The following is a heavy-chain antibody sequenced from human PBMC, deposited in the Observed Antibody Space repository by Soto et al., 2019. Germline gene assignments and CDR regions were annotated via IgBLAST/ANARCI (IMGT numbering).Heavy chain of an antibody. J-gene: IGHJ4*02. CDR2: IIPILGIA. CDR3: ARSRDGYTSDY. Sequence: QVQLVQSGAEVKKPGSSVKVSCKASGGTFSSYTISWVRQAPVQGLEWMGRIIPILGIANYAQKFQGRVTITADKSTSTAYMELSSLRSEDTAVYYCARSRDGYTSDYWGQGTLVTVSS. D-gene: IGHD5-12*01. CDR1: GGTFSSYT. V-gene: IGHV1-69*02.